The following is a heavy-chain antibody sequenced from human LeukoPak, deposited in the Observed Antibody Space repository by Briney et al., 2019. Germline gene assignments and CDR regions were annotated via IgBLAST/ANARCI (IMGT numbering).Heavy chain of an antibody. Sequence: ASVKVSCKASGGTFSSYAISWVRQAPGQGLEWMGGIIPIFGTANYAQKFQGRVTITADESTSTAYMELSSLRSEDTAVYYCARGLVGGMIADYWGQGTLVTVSS. CDR3: ARGLVGGMIADY. V-gene: IGHV1-69*13. D-gene: IGHD2-15*01. CDR2: IIPIFGTA. CDR1: GGTFSSYA. J-gene: IGHJ4*02.